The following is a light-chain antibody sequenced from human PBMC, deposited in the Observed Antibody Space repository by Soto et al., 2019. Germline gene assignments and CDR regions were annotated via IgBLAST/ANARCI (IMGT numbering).Light chain of an antibody. CDR2: DVS. CDR1: SSDIGGYNF. CDR3: STYTRSNRV. V-gene: IGLV2-14*03. Sequence: QSALTQPASVSGSPGQSITISCTGTSSDIGGYNFVSGYQQHPGKAPKLMIYDVSNRPSGISDRFSGSKSGNTASLTISGLQAEDEADYYCSTYTRSNRVFGGGTKLTVL. J-gene: IGLJ3*02.